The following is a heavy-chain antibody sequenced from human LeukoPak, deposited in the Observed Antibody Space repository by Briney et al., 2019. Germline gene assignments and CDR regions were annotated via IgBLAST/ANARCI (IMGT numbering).Heavy chain of an antibody. CDR3: TRQDGGDSEDLDY. J-gene: IGHJ4*02. V-gene: IGHV5-51*01. D-gene: IGHD4-23*01. CDR1: GYKFSNYW. CDR2: IYPYHSDT. Sequence: GESLKISCRASGYKFSNYWIAWVRQMPGKGLEWMGIIYPYHSDTRFSPSFQGQVTISVDKSINTAYLQWRTLKASDTAMYYCTRQDGGDSEDLDYWGQGTLVTVSS.